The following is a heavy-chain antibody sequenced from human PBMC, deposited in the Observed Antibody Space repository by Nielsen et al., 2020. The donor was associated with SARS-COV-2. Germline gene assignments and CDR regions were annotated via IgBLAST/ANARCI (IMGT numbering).Heavy chain of an antibody. V-gene: IGHV3-23*01. J-gene: IGHJ4*02. Sequence: GESLKISCAASGFTFSSYAMSWVRQAPGKGLEWVSAISGSGGSTYYADSVKGRFTISRDNSKNTLYLQMNSLRAEDTAVYYCAKDGYGTYYDILTGYYGSRLLDYWGQGTLVTVSS. D-gene: IGHD3-9*01. CDR2: ISGSGGST. CDR1: GFTFSSYA. CDR3: AKDGYGTYYDILTGYYGSRLLDY.